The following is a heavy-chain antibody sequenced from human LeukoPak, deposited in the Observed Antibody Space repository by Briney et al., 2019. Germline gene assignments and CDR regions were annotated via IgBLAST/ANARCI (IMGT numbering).Heavy chain of an antibody. CDR2: IIPIFGTA. CDR1: GGTFSSYA. D-gene: IGHD6-13*01. Sequence: SVKVSCKASGGTFSSYAISWVRQAPGQGLEWMGGIIPIFGTANYAQKFQGRVTITTDESTSTAYMELSSLRSEDTAVYYCARSKAAAVFFDYWGQGTLVTVSS. J-gene: IGHJ4*02. CDR3: ARSKAAAVFFDY. V-gene: IGHV1-69*05.